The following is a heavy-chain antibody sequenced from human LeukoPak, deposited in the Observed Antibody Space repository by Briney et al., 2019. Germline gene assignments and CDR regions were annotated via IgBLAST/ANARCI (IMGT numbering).Heavy chain of an antibody. J-gene: IGHJ4*02. D-gene: IGHD6-13*01. CDR2: ISSSGSTI. Sequence: GGSLRLSCAASGFTFSGYEMNWVRQAPGKGLEWVSYISSSGSTIYYADSVKGRFTISRDNAKNSLYLQMNSPRAEDTAVYYCEGSWYFTSSLDYWGQGTLVTVSS. CDR1: GFTFSGYE. V-gene: IGHV3-48*03. CDR3: EGSWYFTSSLDY.